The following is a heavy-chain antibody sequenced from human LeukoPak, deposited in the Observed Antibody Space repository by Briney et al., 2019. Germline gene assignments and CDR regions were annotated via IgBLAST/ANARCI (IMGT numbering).Heavy chain of an antibody. J-gene: IGHJ4*02. D-gene: IGHD6-13*01. V-gene: IGHV3-23*01. CDR3: AKFVGSSSWPSPVDY. CDR1: GFTFSSYA. Sequence: GGSLRLSCAASGFTFSSYAMSWVRQAPGKGLEWVSAISGSGGSTYYAGSVKGRFTISRDNSKNTLYLQMNSLRAEDTAVYYRAKFVGSSSWPSPVDYWGQGTLVTVSS. CDR2: ISGSGGST.